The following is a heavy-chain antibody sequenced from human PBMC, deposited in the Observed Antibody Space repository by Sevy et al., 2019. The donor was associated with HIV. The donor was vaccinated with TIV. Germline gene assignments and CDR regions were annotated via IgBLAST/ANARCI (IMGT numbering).Heavy chain of an antibody. CDR2: ISGSGGST. Sequence: GGSLRLSCAASGFTFSSYAMSWVRQAPGKGLEWVSAISGSGGSTYYADSVKGRFTISRHNSKNTLYLQMNSLRAEDTAVYYCAKDGYKPSVGDENYYYYYMDVWGKGTTVTVSS. V-gene: IGHV3-23*01. D-gene: IGHD1-20*01. J-gene: IGHJ6*03. CDR3: AKDGYKPSVGDENYYYYYMDV. CDR1: GFTFSSYA.